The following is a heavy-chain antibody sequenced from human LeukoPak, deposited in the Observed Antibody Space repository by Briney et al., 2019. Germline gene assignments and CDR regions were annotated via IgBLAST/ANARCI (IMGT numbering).Heavy chain of an antibody. V-gene: IGHV3-21*01. CDR2: IRGSSSNI. CDR1: GFTFSSYS. Sequence: TGGSLRLSCAASGFTFSSYSMNWVRQAPGKGLEWVSSIRGSSSNIFYVDSVRGRFTISRDNAKNSLYLQMNSLRAEDTALYYCARVAASDAFDIWGQGTMVTVSS. CDR3: ARVAASDAFDI. D-gene: IGHD6-19*01. J-gene: IGHJ3*02.